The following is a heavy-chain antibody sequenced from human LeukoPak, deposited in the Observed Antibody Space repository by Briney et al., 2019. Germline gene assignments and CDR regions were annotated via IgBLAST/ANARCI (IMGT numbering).Heavy chain of an antibody. Sequence: PSETLSLTCTGSGGSISSYYWSWIRQPPGKGLEWIGYIYYSGSTNYNPSLKSRVTISVDTSKNQFSLKLSSVTAADTAVYYCAREGYYGSGSYYNWGQGTLVTVSS. CDR3: AREGYYGSGSYYN. CDR1: GGSISSYY. CDR2: IYYSGST. J-gene: IGHJ4*02. V-gene: IGHV4-59*12. D-gene: IGHD3-10*01.